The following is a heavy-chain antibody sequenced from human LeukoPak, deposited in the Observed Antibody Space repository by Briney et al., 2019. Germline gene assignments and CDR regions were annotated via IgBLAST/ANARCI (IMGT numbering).Heavy chain of an antibody. V-gene: IGHV3-21*01. CDR2: ISSSSSYI. CDR1: GFTFSSYS. Sequence: GGSLRLSCAASGFTFSSYSMNWVRQAPGKGLEWVSSISSSSSYIYYADSVKGRFTISRDNAKNSLYLQMNSLRAEDTAVYYCASNPFNYDFWSGYCPDYWGQGTLVTVSS. D-gene: IGHD3-3*01. J-gene: IGHJ4*02. CDR3: ASNPFNYDFWSGYCPDY.